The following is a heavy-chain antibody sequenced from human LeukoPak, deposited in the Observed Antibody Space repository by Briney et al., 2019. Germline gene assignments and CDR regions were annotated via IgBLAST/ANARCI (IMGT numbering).Heavy chain of an antibody. CDR1: GFTFSTYW. Sequence: GGSLRLSCAASGFTFSTYWMSWVRQAPGKGLEWVANIKQGGSETHYVDSVKGRFTISRDNAKNSLYLQMNRLTAEDTAVYYCARDQGAYARGWYGVFDFWGQGTLVTVSS. D-gene: IGHD6-19*01. CDR2: IKQGGSET. J-gene: IGHJ4*02. V-gene: IGHV3-7*05. CDR3: ARDQGAYARGWYGVFDF.